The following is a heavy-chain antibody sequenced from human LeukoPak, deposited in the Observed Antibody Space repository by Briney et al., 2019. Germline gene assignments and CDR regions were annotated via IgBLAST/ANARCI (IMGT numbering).Heavy chain of an antibody. CDR2: ITPIFGTA. D-gene: IGHD6-6*01. CDR1: GGTFSSYA. Sequence: SVKVSCKASGGTFSSYAISWVRQAPGQGLEWMGGITPIFGTANYAQKFQGRVTITTDESTSTAYMELSSLRSEDTAVYYCARSLMSIAARVSAFDIWGQGTMVTVSS. J-gene: IGHJ3*02. CDR3: ARSLMSIAARVSAFDI. V-gene: IGHV1-69*05.